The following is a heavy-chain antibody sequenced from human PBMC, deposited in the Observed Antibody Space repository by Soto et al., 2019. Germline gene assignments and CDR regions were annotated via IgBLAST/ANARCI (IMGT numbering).Heavy chain of an antibody. CDR2: IYYSGST. CDR1: GGSISSGDYY. J-gene: IGHJ5*02. D-gene: IGHD2-2*01. Sequence: QVQLQESGPGLVKPSQTLSLTCTVSGGSISSGDYYWSWIRQPQGKGLEWIGYIYYSGSTYYNPSLKSRVTISVDTSKNQFSLKLSSVTAADTAVYYCARDGSYCSSTSCHTEDWFDPWGQGTLVTVSS. CDR3: ARDGSYCSSTSCHTEDWFDP. V-gene: IGHV4-30-4*01.